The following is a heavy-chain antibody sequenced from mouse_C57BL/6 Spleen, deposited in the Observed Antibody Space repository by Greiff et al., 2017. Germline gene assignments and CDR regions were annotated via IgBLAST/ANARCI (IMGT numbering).Heavy chain of an antibody. V-gene: IGHV1-26*01. CDR3: ARENYCGSSPY. J-gene: IGHJ2*01. Sequence: VQLQQSGPELVKPGASVKISCKASGYTFTDYYMNWVKQSPGKSLEWIGDINPNNGGTSYNQKFKGKATLTVDKSSSTAYMELRSLTSEDSAVXFCARENYCGSSPYWGQGTTLTVSS. CDR2: INPNNGGT. D-gene: IGHD1-1*01. CDR1: GYTFTDYY.